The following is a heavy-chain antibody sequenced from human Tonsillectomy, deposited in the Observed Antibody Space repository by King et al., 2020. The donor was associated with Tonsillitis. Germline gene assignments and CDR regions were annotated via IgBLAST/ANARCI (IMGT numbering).Heavy chain of an antibody. J-gene: IGHJ6*02. CDR3: ARGRLVHSYCYAMDV. Sequence: VQLQESGPGLAKPSETLSLTCTVSGGSISSYYWSWIRQPPGKGLEWIGHIYYSGSTNYNPSLKSRVTILVDTSKNQFSLKLSSVTAADTAVYYCARGRLVHSYCYAMDVWGQGTTVTVSS. D-gene: IGHD6-19*01. CDR2: IYYSGST. V-gene: IGHV4-59*01. CDR1: GGSISSYY.